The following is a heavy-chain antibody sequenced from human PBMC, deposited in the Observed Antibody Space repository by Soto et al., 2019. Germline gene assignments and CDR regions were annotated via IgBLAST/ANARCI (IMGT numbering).Heavy chain of an antibody. V-gene: IGHV1-3*01. D-gene: IGHD3-22*01. CDR3: ARDSRRYYDSSGYHETNNCFDP. Sequence: ASVKVSCKASGYTFTSYAMHWVRQAPGQRLEWMGWINAGNGNTKYSQKFQGRVTITTDTSTSTAYMELMSLRSDDTAVYYCARDSRRYYDSSGYHETNNCFDPWGQGTLVTVSS. CDR1: GYTFTSYA. J-gene: IGHJ5*02. CDR2: INAGNGNT.